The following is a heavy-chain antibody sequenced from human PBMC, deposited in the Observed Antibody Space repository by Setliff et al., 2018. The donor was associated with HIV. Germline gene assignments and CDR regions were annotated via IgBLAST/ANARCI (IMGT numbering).Heavy chain of an antibody. Sequence: PGGSLRLSCAASGFIFNNYAMSWVRQAPGKGLEWVSVISGSGGSTYVADSVKGRFTISRDNSKNTLYLQMNSLSAEDTALYYCANLIGEADTPYWGQGTLVTVSS. CDR3: ANLIGEADTPY. J-gene: IGHJ4*02. CDR1: GFIFNNYA. D-gene: IGHD6-13*01. CDR2: ISGSGGST. V-gene: IGHV3-23*01.